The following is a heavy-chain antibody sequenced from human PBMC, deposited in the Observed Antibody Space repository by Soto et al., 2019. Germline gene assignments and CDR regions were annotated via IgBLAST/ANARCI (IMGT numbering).Heavy chain of an antibody. CDR1: GSSISSYF. CDR2: IYIRGTT. CDR3: ARNPYVRGNYYFFDP. J-gene: IGHJ5*02. Sequence: PSEALSVTSSDTGSSISSYFWGWVRQPAGQGLEWIGHIYIRGTTSYNPSLEGRVTLSLDTSKNQVSLVVTSVTAADTAVYYCARNPYVRGNYYFFDPWGPGTLVPVSS. D-gene: IGHD3-22*01. V-gene: IGHV4-4*07.